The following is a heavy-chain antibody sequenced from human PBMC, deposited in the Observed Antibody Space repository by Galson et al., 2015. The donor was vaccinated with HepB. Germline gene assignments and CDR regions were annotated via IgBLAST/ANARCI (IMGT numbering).Heavy chain of an antibody. V-gene: IGHV3-21*01. CDR1: GFTFSTYS. Sequence: SLRLSCAASGFTFSTYSMKWVRQAPGKGLEWVSSISSTSSYIYYADSVKGRFTISRDNAQNSLYLQMNSLRAEDTAVYYCARDPCSSASCYSAYWGQGTLVTVSS. D-gene: IGHD2-2*01. CDR3: ARDPCSSASCYSAY. J-gene: IGHJ4*02. CDR2: ISSTSSYI.